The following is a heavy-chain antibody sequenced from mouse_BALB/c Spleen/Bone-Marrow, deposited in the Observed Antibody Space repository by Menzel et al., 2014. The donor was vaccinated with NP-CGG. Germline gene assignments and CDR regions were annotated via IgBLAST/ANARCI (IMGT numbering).Heavy chain of an antibody. V-gene: IGHV1-4*02. CDR1: GYTFTSNT. J-gene: IGHJ2*01. Sequence: LVESAAELASPGASVKMSCKASGYTFTSNTIQWVKQRPGQGLEWIGYINPTGGYTDYNQKFKDKTTLTADKSSSTAYMQLSSLTSEDSAVYYCAREATYYAYFDYWGQGTILTVSS. CDR2: INPTGGYT. D-gene: IGHD1-1*01. CDR3: AREATYYAYFDY.